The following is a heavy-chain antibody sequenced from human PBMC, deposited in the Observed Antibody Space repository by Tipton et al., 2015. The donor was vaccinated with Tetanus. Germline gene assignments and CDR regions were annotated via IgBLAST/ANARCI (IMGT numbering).Heavy chain of an antibody. V-gene: IGHV4-4*07. J-gene: IGHJ6*02. CDR3: ARDPLLGPQYSGYDWGDDYYGMDV. CDR1: GGSISSYY. D-gene: IGHD5-12*01. CDR2: IYTSGST. Sequence: TLSLTCTVSGGSISSYYWSWIRQPAGKGLEWIGRIYTSGSTNYNPSLKSRVTMSVDTSKNQFSLKLSSVPAADTAVYYCARDPLLGPQYSGYDWGDDYYGMDVWGQGTTVTVSS.